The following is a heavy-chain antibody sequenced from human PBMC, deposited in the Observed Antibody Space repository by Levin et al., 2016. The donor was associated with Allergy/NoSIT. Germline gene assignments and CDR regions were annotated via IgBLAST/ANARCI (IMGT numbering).Heavy chain of an antibody. D-gene: IGHD3-16*01. CDR2: IYHSGST. CDR3: AREVMGGYGMDV. Sequence: WIRQPPGKGLEWIGYIYHSGSTYYNPSLKSRVTISVDRSKNQFSLKLSSVTAADTAVYYCAREVMGGYGMDVWGQGTTVTVSS. J-gene: IGHJ6*02. V-gene: IGHV4-30-2*01.